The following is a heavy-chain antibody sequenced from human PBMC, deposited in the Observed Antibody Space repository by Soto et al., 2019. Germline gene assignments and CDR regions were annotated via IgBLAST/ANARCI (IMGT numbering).Heavy chain of an antibody. CDR3: AREELPRLDAFDI. D-gene: IGHD1-26*01. CDR2: IIPIFGTA. CDR1: GGTFSSYA. Sequence: GASVKVSCKASGGTFSSYAISWVRQAPGQGLEWMGGIIPIFGTANYAQKFQGRVTITADKSTSTAYMELSSLRSGDTAVYYCAREELPRLDAFDIWGQGTMVTVSS. J-gene: IGHJ3*02. V-gene: IGHV1-69*06.